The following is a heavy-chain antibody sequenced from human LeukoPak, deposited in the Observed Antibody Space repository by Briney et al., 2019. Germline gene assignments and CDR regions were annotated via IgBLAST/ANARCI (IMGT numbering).Heavy chain of an antibody. D-gene: IGHD3-10*01. CDR2: IYYSGST. V-gene: IGHV4-30-4*07. J-gene: IGHJ5*02. CDR1: GGSISSGGYS. Sequence: ASETLSLTCAVSGGSISSGGYSWSWIRQPPGKGLEWIGYIYYSGSTYYNPSLKSRVTISVDTSKNQFSLKLSSVTAADTAVYYCARDPGLGLLWFGEPWFDPWGQGTLVTVSS. CDR3: ARDPGLGLLWFGEPWFDP.